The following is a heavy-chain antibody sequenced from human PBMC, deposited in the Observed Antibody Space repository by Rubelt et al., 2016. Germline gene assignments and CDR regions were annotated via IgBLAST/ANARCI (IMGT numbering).Heavy chain of an antibody. CDR3: ASEDDYYYDIGG. CDR2: IYFSGRT. V-gene: IGHV4-59*01. J-gene: IGHJ6*03. CDR1: GGSISTYY. Sequence: QVQLQESGPGLVKPSETLSLTCSVSGGSISTYYWSWVRQSPGKGLEWIGYIYFSGRTDYNPPLKSRVTILLDTSKNQFSLRLSSVTAAATVVYYCASEDDYYYDIGGWGKGTTVTVS. D-gene: IGHD5-24*01.